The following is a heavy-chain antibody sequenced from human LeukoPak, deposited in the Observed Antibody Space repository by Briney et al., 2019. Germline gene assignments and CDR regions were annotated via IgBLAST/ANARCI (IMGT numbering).Heavy chain of an antibody. CDR3: ARHMGTGTTYKRSGAFDI. Sequence: PSETLSLTCTVSGGSISSSSYYWGWIRQPPGKGLEWIGSIYYSGSTYYNPSLKSRVTISVDTSKNQFSLKLSSVTAADTAVYYCARHMGTGTTYKRSGAFDIWGQGTTVTVSS. CDR1: GGSISSSSYY. D-gene: IGHD1-1*01. CDR2: IYYSGST. J-gene: IGHJ3*02. V-gene: IGHV4-39*01.